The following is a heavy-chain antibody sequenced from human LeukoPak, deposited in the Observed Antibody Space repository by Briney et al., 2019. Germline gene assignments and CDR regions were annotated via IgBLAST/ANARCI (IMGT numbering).Heavy chain of an antibody. CDR3: AREDSGYGSFRGFDY. CDR2: MSFDGSNT. V-gene: IGHV3-30*03. J-gene: IGHJ4*02. D-gene: IGHD5-12*01. CDR1: GFTFSSFG. Sequence: GMSLRLSCAASGFTFSSFGMHWVRQAPGKGLEWVAVMSFDGSNTHYADSVKGRFTISRDNSKNTLYLQMNSLRAEDTAVYYCAREDSGYGSFRGFDYWGRGTLVTVSS.